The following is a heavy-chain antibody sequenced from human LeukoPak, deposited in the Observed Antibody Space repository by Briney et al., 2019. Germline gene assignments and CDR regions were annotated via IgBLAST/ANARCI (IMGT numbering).Heavy chain of an antibody. Sequence: GASVKVSCKASGYTFTGYYMHWVRQAPGQGLEWMGWINPNSGGTNYAQKFQGRVTMTRDTSISTAYMELSRLRSDDTAVYYCARDPLAASAPGYFDYWGQGTLVTVSS. J-gene: IGHJ4*02. CDR2: INPNSGGT. D-gene: IGHD6-13*01. CDR1: GYTFTGYY. CDR3: ARDPLAASAPGYFDY. V-gene: IGHV1-2*02.